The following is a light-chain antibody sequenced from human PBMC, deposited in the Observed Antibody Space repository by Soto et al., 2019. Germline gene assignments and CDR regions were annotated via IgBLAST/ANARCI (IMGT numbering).Light chain of an antibody. CDR2: KAS. Sequence: IPMTQSPSTLSASVGDTVTITFRASQSISSWLAWYQQKPGKAPKLLIYKASSLQSGVPSRFSGIGSGTEFTRTISSLQPDDFAPHYCQQYNFYSRTFGQGTKVEIK. CDR1: QSISSW. CDR3: QQYNFYSRT. V-gene: IGKV1-5*03. J-gene: IGKJ1*01.